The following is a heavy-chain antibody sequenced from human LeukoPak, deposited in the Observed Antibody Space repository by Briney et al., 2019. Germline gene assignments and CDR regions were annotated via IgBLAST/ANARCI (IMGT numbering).Heavy chain of an antibody. CDR3: ARDPYYYDSSGYYYEAFDI. J-gene: IGHJ3*02. CDR1: GGTFSSYA. V-gene: IGHV1-69*13. Sequence: GASVKVSCTASGGTFSSYAISWVRQAPGQGLEWMGGIIPIFGTANYAQKFQGRVTITADESTSTAYMELSSLRSEDTAVYYCARDPYYYDSSGYYYEAFDIWGQGTMVTVSS. CDR2: IIPIFGTA. D-gene: IGHD3-22*01.